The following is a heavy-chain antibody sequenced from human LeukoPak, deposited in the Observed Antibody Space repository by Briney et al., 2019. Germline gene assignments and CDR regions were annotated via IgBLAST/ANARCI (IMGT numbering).Heavy chain of an antibody. V-gene: IGHV1-46*01. D-gene: IGHD1-26*01. Sequence: ASVKVSCKASGYTFTSYYIHWVRQAPGQELEWMGIINPSGGGTSYAQKFQGRVTMTRDTSTSTVYMELSSLRSEDTAVYYCARGLGSGSYYGYWGQGTLVTVSS. CDR3: ARGLGSGSYYGY. CDR2: INPSGGGT. CDR1: GYTFTSYY. J-gene: IGHJ4*02.